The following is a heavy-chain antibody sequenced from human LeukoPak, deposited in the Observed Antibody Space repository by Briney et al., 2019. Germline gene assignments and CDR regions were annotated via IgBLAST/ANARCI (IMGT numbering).Heavy chain of an antibody. D-gene: IGHD6-13*01. CDR1: GGSISSGDYY. J-gene: IGHJ3*02. V-gene: IGHV4-30-4*01. Sequence: SETLSLTCTVSGGSISSGDYYWSWIRQPPGKGLEWIGYIYYSGSTYYNPSLKSRVTISVDTSKNQFSLKLSSVTAADTAVYYCARRDLTVPGYSSSWYRTWNDAFDIWGQGTMVTVSS. CDR2: IYYSGST. CDR3: ARRDLTVPGYSSSWYRTWNDAFDI.